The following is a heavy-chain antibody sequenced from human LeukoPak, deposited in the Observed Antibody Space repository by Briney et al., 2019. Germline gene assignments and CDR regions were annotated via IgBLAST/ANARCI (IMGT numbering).Heavy chain of an antibody. D-gene: IGHD6-19*01. Sequence: SQTLSLTCAISGDSVSSNSAAWNWIRQSPSRGLEWLGRTYYRSKWYNDYAVSVKSRITINPDTSKNQFSLQLNSVTAADTAVYYCARAPSWAVAGNLRGYYGMDVWGQGTTVTVSS. J-gene: IGHJ6*02. CDR3: ARAPSWAVAGNLRGYYGMDV. CDR2: TYYRSKWYN. CDR1: GDSVSSNSAA. V-gene: IGHV6-1*01.